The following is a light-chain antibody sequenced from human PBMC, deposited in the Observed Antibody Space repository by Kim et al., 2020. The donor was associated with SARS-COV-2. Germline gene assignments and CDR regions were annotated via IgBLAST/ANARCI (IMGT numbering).Light chain of an antibody. CDR3: QQRISWPFT. Sequence: LSPGERATLSCRASQGVSTFLAWYQQKPGQAPRLLIHDASNRANGIPARFSGSGSGTDFTLTISSLEPGDFAVYYCQQRISWPFTFGPGTNVDIK. CDR1: QGVSTF. V-gene: IGKV3-11*01. CDR2: DAS. J-gene: IGKJ3*01.